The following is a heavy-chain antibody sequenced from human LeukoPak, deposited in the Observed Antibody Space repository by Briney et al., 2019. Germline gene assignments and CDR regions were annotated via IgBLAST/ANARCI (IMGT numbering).Heavy chain of an antibody. D-gene: IGHD3-3*01. CDR3: ATQKRITIFGVVFNRFDP. J-gene: IGHJ5*02. V-gene: IGHV4-39*01. CDR2: IYYSGSS. Sequence: SETLSLTCTVSGGSISSSSSYYRGCIRQPPGKGLEWIGSIYYSGSSYYNPSLKRRVTISVDTSKNQFSLKLSSVTAADTAVYYCATQKRITIFGVVFNRFDPWGQGTLVTVSS. CDR1: GGSISSSSSYY.